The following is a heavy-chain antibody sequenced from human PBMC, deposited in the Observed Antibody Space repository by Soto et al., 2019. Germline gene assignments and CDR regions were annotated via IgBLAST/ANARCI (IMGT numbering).Heavy chain of an antibody. CDR1: GGSFSGYY. CDR3: ARGMDKLIYD. V-gene: IGHV4-34*01. CDR2: INHSGST. D-gene: IGHD2-2*03. Sequence: PSETLSLTCAVYGGSFSGYYWTRIRQPPGTGQEWIGEINHSGSTNYNPSLKSRVTISVDTSKNQFSLKLTSVTAADTAIQYYARGMDKLIYDWGAGTLVTVGS. J-gene: IGHJ4*02.